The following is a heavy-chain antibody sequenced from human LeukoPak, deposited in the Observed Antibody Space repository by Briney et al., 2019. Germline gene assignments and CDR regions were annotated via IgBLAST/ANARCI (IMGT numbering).Heavy chain of an antibody. V-gene: IGHV1-46*01. D-gene: IGHD5-12*01. CDR3: ARTRGYGDYELDY. J-gene: IGHJ4*02. CDR1: GYTFTSYY. CDR2: INPSGGTT. Sequence: GASVKVSCKASGYTFTSYYMHWVRQAPGQGLEWMGIINPSGGTTRHAQRFQGRVTMTRDTSTSTVYMELSSLRSEDTAVYYCARTRGYGDYELDYWGQGTLVTVSS.